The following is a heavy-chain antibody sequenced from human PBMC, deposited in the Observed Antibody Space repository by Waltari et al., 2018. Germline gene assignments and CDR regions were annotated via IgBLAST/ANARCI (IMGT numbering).Heavy chain of an antibody. V-gene: IGHV4-34*01. CDR1: GGSFSGYY. CDR3: ARESIWGSYRDYYGMDV. Sequence: QVQLQQWGAGLLKPSETLSLTCAVYGGSFSGYYWSWIRQPPGKGLEWIGEINHSGSTNYNPPRKSRVTISVDTSKNQFSLKLSSVTAADTAVYYCARESIWGSYRDYYGMDVWGQGTTVTVSS. J-gene: IGHJ6*02. D-gene: IGHD3-16*02. CDR2: INHSGST.